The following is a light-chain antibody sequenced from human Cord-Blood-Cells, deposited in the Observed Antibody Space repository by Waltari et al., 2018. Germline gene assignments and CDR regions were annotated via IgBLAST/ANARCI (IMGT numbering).Light chain of an antibody. Sequence: DIVMTQSPDSLAVSLGERATINCKSSQSVLYSSNNKNYLAWYQQKPGQPPKLLIYWASSRESGVTDRFSGSGSGTDFTRTLSSLQAEDVAVYCCQQYYSTPRTFGQGTKLEIK. CDR1: QSVLYSSNNKNY. CDR3: QQYYSTPRT. V-gene: IGKV4-1*01. J-gene: IGKJ2*01. CDR2: WAS.